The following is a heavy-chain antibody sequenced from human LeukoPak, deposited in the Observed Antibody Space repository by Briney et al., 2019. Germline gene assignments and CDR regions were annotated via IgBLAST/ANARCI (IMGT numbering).Heavy chain of an antibody. CDR2: IRYDGSLK. D-gene: IGHD1-14*01. Sequence: PGGSLTLSCAASGFTFSTYSMHWLRQAPGKGLEWVAFIRYDGSLKHYADSVKGRFTISRDNSKNPLYLQMDSLRADDTAVFYCAKVRTEIDENAFDIWGHGSMVTVSS. CDR3: AKVRTEIDENAFDI. CDR1: GFTFSTYS. V-gene: IGHV3-30*02. J-gene: IGHJ3*02.